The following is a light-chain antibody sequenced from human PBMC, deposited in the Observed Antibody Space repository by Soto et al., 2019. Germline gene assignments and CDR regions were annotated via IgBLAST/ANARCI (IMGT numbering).Light chain of an antibody. CDR2: AAS. Sequence: DIQMTQSPSSLSASVGDRVTITCRASQSISSYLNWYHHKPGKAPKLLIYAASSLQTGGPSRFSGSRSVTDFALTISSLQRDDFATYYCQQTDSFPRTFGQGTKVEMK. J-gene: IGKJ1*01. CDR3: QQTDSFPRT. V-gene: IGKV1-39*01. CDR1: QSISSY.